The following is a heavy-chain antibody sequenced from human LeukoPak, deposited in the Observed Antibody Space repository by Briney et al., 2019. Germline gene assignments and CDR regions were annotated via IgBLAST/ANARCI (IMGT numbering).Heavy chain of an antibody. Sequence: GASVKVSCKASGYTFTSYYMHWVRQAPGQGLEWMGIINPSGGSTSYAQKFQGRVTMTRDTSTSTVYMELSSLRSGDTAVYYCARQYFDWLLSSGLDYWGQGTLVTVSS. CDR2: INPSGGST. D-gene: IGHD3-9*01. J-gene: IGHJ4*02. CDR1: GYTFTSYY. V-gene: IGHV1-46*01. CDR3: ARQYFDWLLSSGLDY.